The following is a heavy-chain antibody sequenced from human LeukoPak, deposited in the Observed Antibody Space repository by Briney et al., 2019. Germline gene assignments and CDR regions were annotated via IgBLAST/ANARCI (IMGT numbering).Heavy chain of an antibody. CDR2: INDTGRI. CDR1: GGSLSNYY. Sequence: PETPSLTCAVYGGSLSNYYWSSIRRPPGKGLEWIGEINDTGRINYNPSLMRRVTVSVDTSKNQFSLRFTSVTATDTAVYYCARRWNYGRNYYIDVWGNGAAVSVSS. V-gene: IGHV4-34*01. D-gene: IGHD1-7*01. CDR3: ARRWNYGRNYYIDV. J-gene: IGHJ6*03.